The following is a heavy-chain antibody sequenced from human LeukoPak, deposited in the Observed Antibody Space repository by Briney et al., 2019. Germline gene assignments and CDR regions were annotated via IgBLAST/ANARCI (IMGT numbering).Heavy chain of an antibody. CDR2: INPNSGDT. CDR3: ARDYELRGPDY. D-gene: IGHD1-7*01. CDR1: GYTFTGYY. Sequence: GASVNVSCKASGYTFTGYYMHWVRQAPGQGLEWMGWINPNSGDTNYAQNFQGRVTTTRDTSISTTYMGLSRLRTDDTAVYYCARDYELRGPDYWGQGTLVTVSS. J-gene: IGHJ4*02. V-gene: IGHV1-2*02.